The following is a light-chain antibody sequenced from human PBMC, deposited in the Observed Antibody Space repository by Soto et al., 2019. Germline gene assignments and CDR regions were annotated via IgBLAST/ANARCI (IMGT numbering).Light chain of an antibody. CDR2: RNS. Sequence: QSVLTQPPSASGTPGQRVTISCSGSRYNIGSNYVFWYQQLPGMTPKLLIYRNSQRPSGVPDRFSGSKSGTSASLAISGLRSEDEADYYCAAWDDSLSAHVVFGGGTKLTVL. J-gene: IGLJ2*01. V-gene: IGLV1-47*01. CDR3: AAWDDSLSAHVV. CDR1: RYNIGSNY.